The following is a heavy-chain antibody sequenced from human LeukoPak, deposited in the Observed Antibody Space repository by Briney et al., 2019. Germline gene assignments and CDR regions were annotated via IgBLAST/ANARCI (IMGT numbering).Heavy chain of an antibody. D-gene: IGHD5-18*01. CDR1: GYTFTSYD. V-gene: IGHV1-8*01. J-gene: IGHJ5*02. Sequence: ASVKVSCKASGYTFTSYDINGVREATGQGLEWRGWMNPNSGNTGYAQKFQGRVTMTRNTSISTAYMELSSLRSEDTAVYYCARRRGIQLWSNWFDPWGQGTLVTVSS. CDR2: MNPNSGNT. CDR3: ARRRGIQLWSNWFDP.